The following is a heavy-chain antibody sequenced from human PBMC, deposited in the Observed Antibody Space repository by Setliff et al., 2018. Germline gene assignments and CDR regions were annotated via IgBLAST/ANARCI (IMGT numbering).Heavy chain of an antibody. D-gene: IGHD4-17*01. J-gene: IGHJ5*02. CDR2: INPISGAT. CDR1: GYTFTDYY. Sequence: GASVKVSCKASGYTFTDYYIYWVRQAPGQGLQWMGRINPISGATDYAQKFQGRVTMTRDTSITTAYMDLSSLRSDDTAMYYCARSVHGDYVRLRQNNWLDPWGQGTLVTVSS. V-gene: IGHV1-2*06. CDR3: ARSVHGDYVRLRQNNWLDP.